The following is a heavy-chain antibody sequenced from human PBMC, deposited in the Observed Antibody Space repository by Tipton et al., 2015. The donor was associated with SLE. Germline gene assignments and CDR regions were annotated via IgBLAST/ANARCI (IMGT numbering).Heavy chain of an antibody. J-gene: IGHJ4*02. CDR3: AREGGSYTAFDY. CDR1: GASISSYF. CDR2: IYYSGST. V-gene: IGHV4-59*01. Sequence: TLSLTCTVSGASISSYFWSWIRQPPGKGLEWIGHIYYSGSTNYNPSLKSRVTISVDTSKNQFSLKLSSVTAADTAVYYCAREGGSYTAFDYWGQGTLVTVSS. D-gene: IGHD1-26*01.